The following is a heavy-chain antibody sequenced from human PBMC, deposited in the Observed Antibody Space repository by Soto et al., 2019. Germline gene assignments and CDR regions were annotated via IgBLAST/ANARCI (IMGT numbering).Heavy chain of an antibody. CDR1: GFSLSNARMG. V-gene: IGHV2-26*01. J-gene: IGHJ4*02. CDR2: IFSNDEK. Sequence: QVTLKESGPVLVEPTETLTLTCTVSGFSLSNARMGVSWISQPPGKALEWLAHIFSNDEKSYSTSLKSRLTISKDTSKCQEVLTMTNMDPVDTATYYCARRVEMVTTKGSRDYWRQGTLLTVSS. CDR3: ARRVEMVTTKGSRDY. D-gene: IGHD5-18*01.